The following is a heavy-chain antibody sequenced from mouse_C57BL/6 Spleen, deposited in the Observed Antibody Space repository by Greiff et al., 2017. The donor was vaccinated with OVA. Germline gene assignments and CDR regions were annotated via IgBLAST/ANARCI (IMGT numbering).Heavy chain of an antibody. J-gene: IGHJ4*01. V-gene: IGHV10-1*01. Sequence: DVHLVESGGGLVQPKGSLKLSCAASGFSFNTYAMNWVRQAPGKGLEWVARIRSKSNNYATYYADSVKDRFTISRDDSESMLYLQMNNLKTEDTAMYYCVSSYDGYYHYYAMDYWGQGTSVTVSS. CDR1: GFSFNTYA. D-gene: IGHD2-3*01. CDR3: VSSYDGYYHYYAMDY. CDR2: IRSKSNNYAT.